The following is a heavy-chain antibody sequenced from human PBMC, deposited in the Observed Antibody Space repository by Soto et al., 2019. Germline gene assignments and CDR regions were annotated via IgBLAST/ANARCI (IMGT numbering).Heavy chain of an antibody. J-gene: IGHJ6*02. Sequence: GESLKISCKGSGYSFTSYWISWVRQMPGKGLEWMGRIDPSDSDTRYSPSFRGQVTISADRSITTAYLQWSSLKASDTAMYYCARHPNGDYDFMDVWGRGTTVTVSS. CDR2: IDPSDSDT. D-gene: IGHD4-17*01. CDR3: ARHPNGDYDFMDV. CDR1: GYSFTSYW. V-gene: IGHV5-51*01.